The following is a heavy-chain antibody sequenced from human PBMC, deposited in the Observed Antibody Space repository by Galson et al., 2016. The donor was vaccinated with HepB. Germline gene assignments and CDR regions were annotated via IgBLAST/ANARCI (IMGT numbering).Heavy chain of an antibody. V-gene: IGHV3-21*01. CDR3: ARDVARLARLSGMDL. CDR1: AFSFSSFS. J-gene: IGHJ6*02. Sequence: SLRLSCAASAFSFSSFSMNWVRQAPGKGLEWLSYISETSSHIYYADSVRGRFTISRDNANNALFLELNSLRAEDTAVYYCARDVARLARLSGMDLWGQGTTVTVSS. CDR2: ISETSSHI. D-gene: IGHD6-6*01.